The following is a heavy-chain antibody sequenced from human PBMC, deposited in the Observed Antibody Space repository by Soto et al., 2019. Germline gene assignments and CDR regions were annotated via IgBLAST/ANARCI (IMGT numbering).Heavy chain of an antibody. J-gene: IGHJ4*02. Sequence: QVQLQESSPGLVKPSGALSLTCAVSGGSISSSNWWSWVRQPPGKGLEWIGAIYHSGSTNYNPSLKSRVSMSVDKSKNQFSLKLSSVTAADTAVYDCASLIAVAANWGQGTLVTVSS. CDR1: GGSISSSNW. D-gene: IGHD6-19*01. CDR2: IYHSGST. CDR3: ASLIAVAAN. V-gene: IGHV4-4*02.